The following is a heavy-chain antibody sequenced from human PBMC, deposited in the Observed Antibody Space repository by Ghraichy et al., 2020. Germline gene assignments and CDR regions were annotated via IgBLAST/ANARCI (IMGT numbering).Heavy chain of an antibody. V-gene: IGHV4-31*03. CDR1: GDSITRGGYY. CDR2: IYYSGTT. Sequence: SETLSLTCTVSGDSITRGGYYWSWIRQPPGKGLEWIGYIYYSGTTCYNPSLKSRLTMSVDTSKNQFSLKLSSVTAAATAVYYCARQIRYPQGNSWGNWFDPWGEGTLLTVSS. CDR3: ARQIRYPQGNSWGNWFDP. J-gene: IGHJ5*02. D-gene: IGHD6-13*01.